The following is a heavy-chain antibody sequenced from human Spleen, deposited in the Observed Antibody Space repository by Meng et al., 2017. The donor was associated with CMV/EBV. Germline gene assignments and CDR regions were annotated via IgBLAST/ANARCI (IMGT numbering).Heavy chain of an antibody. Sequence: GGSLRLSCAASGFTFSSYAMSWVRQAPGKGLEWVSVIYSGGSSTYYADSVKGRFTISRDNSKNTLYLQMNSLRAEDAAVYYCAAQYCTNGVCYPFGYWGQGTLVTVSS. D-gene: IGHD2-8*01. CDR1: GFTFSSYA. CDR2: IYSGGSST. J-gene: IGHJ4*02. V-gene: IGHV3-23*03. CDR3: AAQYCTNGVCYPFGY.